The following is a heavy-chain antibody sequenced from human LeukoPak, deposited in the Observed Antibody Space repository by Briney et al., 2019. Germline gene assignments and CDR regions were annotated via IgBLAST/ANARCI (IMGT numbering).Heavy chain of an antibody. D-gene: IGHD3-22*01. CDR2: ISGSGGST. V-gene: IGHV3-23*01. CDR3: AKGSGDSSGYYYAYYYYMDV. CDR1: GFTFSSYA. J-gene: IGHJ6*03. Sequence: GGSLRLSCAASGFTFSSYAMSWVRQAPGKGLEWVSAISGSGGSTYYADSVKGRFTISRDNSKNTLYLQMNSLRAEDTAVYYCAKGSGDSSGYYYAYYYYMDVWGKGTTVTVSS.